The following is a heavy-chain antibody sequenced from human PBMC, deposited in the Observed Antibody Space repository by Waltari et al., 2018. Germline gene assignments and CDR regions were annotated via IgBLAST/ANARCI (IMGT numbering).Heavy chain of an antibody. CDR1: GFRFSLYG. V-gene: IGHV3-23*04. J-gene: IGHJ3*01. Sequence: EANLVESGGGLVQPGGSLRLSCTASGFRFSLYGMSWVRQAPGKVLEWVSASSCSGADTFYADSVKDRFVISRDNSKNTVFLEMNSLRAEDTALYYCAKDPPGSYYEGFDEWGQGTMVTVSS. D-gene: IGHD1-26*01. CDR2: SSCSGADT. CDR3: AKDPPGSYYEGFDE.